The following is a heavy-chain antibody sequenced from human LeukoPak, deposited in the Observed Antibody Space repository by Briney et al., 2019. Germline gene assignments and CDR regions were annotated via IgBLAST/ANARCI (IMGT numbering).Heavy chain of an antibody. V-gene: IGHV3-73*01. CDR3: MSMSVQNCFGDCYGRS. J-gene: IGHJ4*02. CDR1: GFTFSGSA. Sequence: GGSLKLSCAASGFTFSGSAMHWVRQASGRGLEWVGRTRTKTNNYATAYAASVNGRFTVSRDDSKNTAYLQMNSLRTEDTAIYYCMSMSVQNCFGDCYGRSWGQGTLVTVSS. CDR2: TRTKTNNYAT. D-gene: IGHD2-21*01.